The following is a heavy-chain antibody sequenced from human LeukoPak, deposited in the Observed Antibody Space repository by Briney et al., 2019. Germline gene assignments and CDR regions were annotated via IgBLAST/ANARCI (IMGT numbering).Heavy chain of an antibody. CDR2: ISGDGRST. Sequence: GGSLRLSCAAAEFTFSSYWMHWVRQAPGKGLVCVSRISGDGRSTSYADSVKGRFTISRDNATNTMYLQMNSLRAEDTAVYYCARDTLFCSGGYCYHDIWGQGTMVTVSS. CDR1: EFTFSSYW. D-gene: IGHD2-15*01. J-gene: IGHJ3*02. CDR3: ARDTLFCSGGYCYHDI. V-gene: IGHV3-74*01.